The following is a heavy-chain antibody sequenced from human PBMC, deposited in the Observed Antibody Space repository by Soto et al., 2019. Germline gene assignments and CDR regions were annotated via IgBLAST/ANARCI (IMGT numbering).Heavy chain of an antibody. J-gene: IGHJ6*03. Sequence: SETLSLTRSVSGGSISGHYWGWIRQSPGKGLEWIGYFYPSGDTNYNPSLKSRVTISVDTSQNQFSLRLTSMTAADTAVYYCATGSYYYCIDVWGKGTTVTVAS. V-gene: IGHV4-59*11. CDR2: FYPSGDT. CDR1: GGSISGHY. CDR3: ATGSYYYCIDV.